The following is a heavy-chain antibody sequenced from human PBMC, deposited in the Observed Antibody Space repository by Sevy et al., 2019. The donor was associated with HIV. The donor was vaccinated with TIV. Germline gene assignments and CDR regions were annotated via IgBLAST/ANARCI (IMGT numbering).Heavy chain of an antibody. V-gene: IGHV3-23*01. J-gene: IGHJ4*02. Sequence: GGSLRLSCAASGFTFSKYSMSWVRQPPGKGLEWVSTLCFGCGEINYADSVKGRFTISRDNSKSSVCLQMNNLRPEDTAVYYCAREGCTKPHDYWGQGTLVTVSS. CDR3: AREGCTKPHDY. CDR2: LCFGCGEI. CDR1: GFTFSKYS. D-gene: IGHD2-8*01.